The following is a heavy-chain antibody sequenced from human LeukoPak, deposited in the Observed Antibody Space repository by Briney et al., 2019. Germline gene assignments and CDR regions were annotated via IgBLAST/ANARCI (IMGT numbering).Heavy chain of an antibody. V-gene: IGHV1-46*01. J-gene: IGHJ4*02. D-gene: IGHD1-7*01. CDR3: VRASSGTKTRLDY. CDR2: INPGDGTT. CDR1: GYTFSTCN. Sequence: ASVKVSCKASGYTFSTCNLHWVRQAPGQGLEWMGIINPGDGTTTYAQMFRGRVTMTRDTSTTTVYMELSSLRSEDTAVYYCVRASSGTKTRLDYWGQGTLVTVSS.